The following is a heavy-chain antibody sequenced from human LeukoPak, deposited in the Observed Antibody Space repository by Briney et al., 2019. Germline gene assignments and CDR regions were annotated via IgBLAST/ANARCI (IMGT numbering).Heavy chain of an antibody. Sequence: SETLSLTCTVSGASISSRSYYWGWIRQPPGKGLEWIGSIYYSEGTYYNPSLKSRVAISIDTSKNQFSLKLNSVTAADTAVYYCARDPDFWSGYYNFDYWGQGTLVTVSS. CDR3: ARDPDFWSGYYNFDY. CDR1: GASISSRSYY. D-gene: IGHD3-3*01. CDR2: IYYSEGT. J-gene: IGHJ4*02. V-gene: IGHV4-39*07.